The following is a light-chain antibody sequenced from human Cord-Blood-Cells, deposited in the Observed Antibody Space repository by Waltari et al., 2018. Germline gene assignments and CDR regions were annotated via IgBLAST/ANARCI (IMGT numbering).Light chain of an antibody. CDR3: RSYAGSSACGV. J-gene: IGLJ2*01. CDR2: DVS. CDR1: SSDVGVYNY. Sequence: QSALTQPRSVSGSPGQSVTISCTGTSSDVGVYNYVTWYQQHPGKAPKLMIYDVSKRPAGVPGRFSGAKSGNTSSLTSPGLQDEDEADCDGRSYAGSSACGVVGGGTKLPVL. V-gene: IGLV2-11*01.